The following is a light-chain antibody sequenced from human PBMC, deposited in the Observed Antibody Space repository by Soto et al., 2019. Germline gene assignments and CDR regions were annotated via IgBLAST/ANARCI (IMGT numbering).Light chain of an antibody. CDR3: CSYTTSRTLV. J-gene: IGLJ1*01. V-gene: IGLV2-14*01. CDR1: SSDVGAYNH. Sequence: QPVLTQPASVSGSPGQSITISCTGTSSDVGAYNHVSWYQQHPGNAPQLIIYEVSKRPSGLSNRFSASKSGNTASLTISGLQAEDEADYYCCSYTTSRTLVFGTGTKVTVL. CDR2: EVS.